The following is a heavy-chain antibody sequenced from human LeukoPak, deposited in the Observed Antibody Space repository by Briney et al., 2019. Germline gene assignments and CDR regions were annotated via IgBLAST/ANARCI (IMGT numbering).Heavy chain of an antibody. CDR1: GGSISSGGYY. CDR2: IYYSGST. J-gene: IGHJ5*02. D-gene: IGHD3-22*01. V-gene: IGHV4-31*03. Sequence: PSETLSLTCTVFGGSISSGGYYWSWIRQHPGKGLEWIGYIYYSGSTYYNPSLKSRVTISVDTSKNQFSLKLSSVTAADTAVYYCARGKKGYYDSSGYYNWFDPWGQGTLVTVSS. CDR3: ARGKKGYYDSSGYYNWFDP.